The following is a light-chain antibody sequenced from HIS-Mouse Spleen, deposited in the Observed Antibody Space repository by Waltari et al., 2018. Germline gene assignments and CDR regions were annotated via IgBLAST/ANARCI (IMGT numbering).Light chain of an antibody. Sequence: QSVLTQPPSVSAAPGPKVTIPCPGSSSNIANNYVSWYQQLPGTAPKLLIYDNNKRPSGIPDRFSGSKSGTSATLGITGLQTGDEADYYCGTWDSSLSAWVFGGGTKLTVL. CDR3: GTWDSSLSAWV. CDR1: SSNIANNY. CDR2: DNN. J-gene: IGLJ3*02. V-gene: IGLV1-51*01.